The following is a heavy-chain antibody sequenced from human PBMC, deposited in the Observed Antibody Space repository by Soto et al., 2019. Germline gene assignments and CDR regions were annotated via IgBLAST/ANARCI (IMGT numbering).Heavy chain of an antibody. CDR1: GYTFTSYG. D-gene: IGHD4-17*01. J-gene: IGHJ5*02. V-gene: IGHV1-18*01. Sequence: ASVKVSCKASGYTFTSYGISWVRKAPGQGLEWMGWISTYNGNTKYAQKLQGRVTMTTDTSTSTAYMELRSLRSDDTAVFYCARAYGGNPALFDPWGQGTLVTVSS. CDR3: ARAYGGNPALFDP. CDR2: ISTYNGNT.